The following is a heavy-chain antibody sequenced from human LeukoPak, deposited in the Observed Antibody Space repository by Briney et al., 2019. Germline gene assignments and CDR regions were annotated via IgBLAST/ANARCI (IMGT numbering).Heavy chain of an antibody. Sequence: SETLSLTCTVSGGSVSSGSYYWSWIRQPPGKGLEWIGYIYYSGSTNYNPSLKSRVTISVDTSKNQFSLKLSSVTAADTAVYYCARGLDTQEPGADTYYYYGMDVWGQGTTVTVSS. CDR2: IYYSGST. D-gene: IGHD1-1*01. CDR3: ARGLDTQEPGADTYYYYGMDV. CDR1: GGSVSSGSYY. J-gene: IGHJ6*02. V-gene: IGHV4-61*01.